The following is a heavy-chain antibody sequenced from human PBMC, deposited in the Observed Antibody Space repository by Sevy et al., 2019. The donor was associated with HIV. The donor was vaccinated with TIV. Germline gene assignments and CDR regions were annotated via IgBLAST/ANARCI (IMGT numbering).Heavy chain of an antibody. CDR1: GFSFSSYG. J-gene: IGHJ4*02. CDR2: INDDGTGT. Sequence: GGYLRLSCAASGFSFSSYGMSWARQAPGKGLEWVSTINDDGTGTQYADSVKGRFTISRANSKNTLYLQADSLRAEDTAVYYSSKDFQYPIDYWGQGTLVTVSS. CDR3: SKDFQYPIDY. D-gene: IGHD2-2*02. V-gene: IGHV3-23*01.